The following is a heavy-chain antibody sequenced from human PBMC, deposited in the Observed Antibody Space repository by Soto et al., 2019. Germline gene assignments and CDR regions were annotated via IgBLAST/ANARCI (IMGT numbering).Heavy chain of an antibody. Sequence: QLQLQESGPGLVKPSETLSLTCTVSGGSISSSSYYWGWIRQPPGKGLEWIGSIYYRGSTYYNPSLKSRVTISVDTSKNQFSLKLSSVTAADTAVYYCARRGGYCSGGSCYYNWFDPWGQGTLVTVSS. CDR1: GGSISSSSYY. J-gene: IGHJ5*02. D-gene: IGHD2-15*01. V-gene: IGHV4-39*01. CDR2: IYYRGST. CDR3: ARRGGYCSGGSCYYNWFDP.